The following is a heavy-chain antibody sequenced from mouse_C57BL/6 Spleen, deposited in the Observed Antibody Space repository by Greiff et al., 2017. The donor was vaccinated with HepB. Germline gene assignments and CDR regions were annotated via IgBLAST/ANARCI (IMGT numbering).Heavy chain of an antibody. CDR1: GFTFSSYG. D-gene: IGHD2-1*01. J-gene: IGHJ2*01. CDR2: ISSGGSYT. V-gene: IGHV5-6*01. CDR3: AREAYGNSFDY. Sequence: EVKLMESGGDLVKPGGSLKLSCAASGFTFSSYGMSWVRQTPDKRLAWVATISSGGSYTYYPDSVKGRFTISRDNAKNTLYLQMSSLKSEDTAMYYCAREAYGNSFDYWGQGTTLTVSS.